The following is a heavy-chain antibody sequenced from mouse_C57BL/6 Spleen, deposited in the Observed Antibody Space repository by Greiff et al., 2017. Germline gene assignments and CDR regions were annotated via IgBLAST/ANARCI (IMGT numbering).Heavy chain of an antibody. CDR1: GFNIKDDY. J-gene: IGHJ3*01. D-gene: IGHD1-1*01. Sequence: EVQLQQSGAELVRPGASVKLSCTASGFNIKDDYMHWVKQRPEQGLEWIGWIDPENGDTEYASKFQGKATITADTSSNTAYLQLSSLTSEDTAVYYCTTSHYYGSSAWFAYWGQGTLVTVSA. V-gene: IGHV14-4*01. CDR2: IDPENGDT. CDR3: TTSHYYGSSAWFAY.